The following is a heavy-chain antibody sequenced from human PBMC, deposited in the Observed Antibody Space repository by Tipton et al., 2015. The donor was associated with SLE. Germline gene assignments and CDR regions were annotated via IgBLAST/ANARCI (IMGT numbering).Heavy chain of an antibody. CDR2: IYYSGST. J-gene: IGHJ4*02. CDR3: ARDLPFWSGYPD. CDR1: GGSISSSSYY. D-gene: IGHD3-3*01. V-gene: IGHV4-39*07. Sequence: TLSLTCTVSGGSISSSSYYWGWIRQPPGKGLEWIGSIYYSGSTYYNPSLKSRVTISVDTSKNQFSLKLSSVTAADTAVYYCARDLPFWSGYPDWGQGTLVTVSS.